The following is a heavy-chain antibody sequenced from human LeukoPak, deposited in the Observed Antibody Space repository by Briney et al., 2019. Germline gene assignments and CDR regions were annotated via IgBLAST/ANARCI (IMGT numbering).Heavy chain of an antibody. CDR1: GFTFSNYG. CDR2: ISYDGSDK. V-gene: IGHV3-30*03. Sequence: PGRSLRLSCAASGFTFSNYGMHWVRQAPGKGLEWVAVISYDGSDKYNADFVKGRFTISRDNSKNTLYLQMNSLRAEDTAVYYCARAHHRRVYDYVWGSYPYWGQGTLVTVSS. CDR3: ARAHHRRVYDYVWGSYPY. D-gene: IGHD3-16*02. J-gene: IGHJ4*02.